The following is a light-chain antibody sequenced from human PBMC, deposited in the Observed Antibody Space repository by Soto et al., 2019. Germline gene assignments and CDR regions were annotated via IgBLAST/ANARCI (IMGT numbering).Light chain of an antibody. CDR3: QLYNNWPLT. V-gene: IGKV1-5*01. CDR1: QSISSW. CDR2: DAS. Sequence: VTLTQSPTTLSASFSDRVPITCRASQSISSWLAWYQQKPGTAPRLLIFDASRRESGVPARFSGSASGTEFTLTICSLQSEDFALYYCQLYNNWPLTFGQGTKVAIK. J-gene: IGKJ1*01.